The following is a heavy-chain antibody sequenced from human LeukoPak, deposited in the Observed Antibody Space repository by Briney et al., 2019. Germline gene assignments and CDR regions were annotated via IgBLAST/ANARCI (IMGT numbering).Heavy chain of an antibody. J-gene: IGHJ4*02. CDR2: IFPGDSDT. D-gene: IGHD2-15*01. Sequence: GESLKFSCRGSGSTFTSYWIGWVRKIPGKGLEWLGLIFPGDSDTRYSPSFQGQVTISADKSISTAYLQWSSLKASDTAMYYCARLPGYCSGRSCYFDYWGQGTLVTVSS. CDR3: ARLPGYCSGRSCYFDY. CDR1: GSTFTSYW. V-gene: IGHV5-51*01.